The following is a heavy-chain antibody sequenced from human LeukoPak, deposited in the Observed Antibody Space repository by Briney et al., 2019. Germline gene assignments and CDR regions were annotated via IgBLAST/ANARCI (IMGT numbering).Heavy chain of an antibody. J-gene: IGHJ4*02. D-gene: IGHD3-3*01. V-gene: IGHV1-2*02. CDR3: ARAGTIFGVVPKDPFDY. Sequence: ASVKVSCKASGYTFTGYYMHWVRQAPGQGLEWMGWINPNSGGTNYAQKFQGRVTMTRDTSISTAYMELSRLRSDDTAVYYCARAGTIFGVVPKDPFDYWGQGTLVTVSS. CDR2: INPNSGGT. CDR1: GYTFTGYY.